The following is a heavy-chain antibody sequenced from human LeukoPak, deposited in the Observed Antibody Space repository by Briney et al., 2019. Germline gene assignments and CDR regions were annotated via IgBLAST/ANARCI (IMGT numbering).Heavy chain of an antibody. V-gene: IGHV4-4*07. Sequence: SETLSLTCTVSGCPISSYYWNWIRQPARKGPEWIGRIYASGRTYYNPSLKSRVSISVDTCKNQFSLKLSSVTAADTAVYYCARLSTVTTSFDYWGQETLVTVSS. J-gene: IGHJ4*02. CDR1: GCPISSYY. D-gene: IGHD4-11*01. CDR2: IYASGRT. CDR3: ARLSTVTTSFDY.